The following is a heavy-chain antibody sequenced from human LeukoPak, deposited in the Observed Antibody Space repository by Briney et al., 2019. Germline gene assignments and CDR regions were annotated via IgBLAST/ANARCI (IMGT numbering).Heavy chain of an antibody. D-gene: IGHD4-17*01. V-gene: IGHV3-48*03. Sequence: GGSLRLSCAASGFTFSSYEMNWVRQAPGKGLEWVSYVSSSGSTIYYADSVKGRFTISRDNAKNSLYLQMNSLRAEDTAVYYCARDPYYGDYVVWGQGTLVTVSS. CDR1: GFTFSSYE. J-gene: IGHJ4*02. CDR2: VSSSGSTI. CDR3: ARDPYYGDYVV.